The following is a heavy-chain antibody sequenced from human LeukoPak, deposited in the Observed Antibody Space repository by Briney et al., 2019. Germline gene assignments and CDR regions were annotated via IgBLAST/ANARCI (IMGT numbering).Heavy chain of an antibody. V-gene: IGHV4-4*09. CDR2: IYTSGST. CDR1: GGSISSYY. J-gene: IGHJ4*02. D-gene: IGHD5-24*01. Sequence: SETLSLTCTVSGGSISSYYWSWIRQPPGKGLEWIGYIYTSGSTNYNPSLKSRVTISVDTSKNQFSLKLSSVTAADTAVYYCARHSRDGLTDFDYWGQGTLVTVS. CDR3: ARHSRDGLTDFDY.